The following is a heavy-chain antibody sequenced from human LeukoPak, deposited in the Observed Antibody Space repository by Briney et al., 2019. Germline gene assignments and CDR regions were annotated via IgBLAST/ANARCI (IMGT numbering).Heavy chain of an antibody. CDR1: GAPISSHY. CDR3: ARVLAIFGLDTTDFYMDV. D-gene: IGHD3/OR15-3a*01. J-gene: IGHJ6*03. CDR2: TSGSI. Sequence: SETLSLTCAVSGAPISSHYWSWIRQAPGKGLEWIGYTSGSISDNPSLKSRVAVSVDPSQNQVSLSLTSVTAADTAVYYCARVLAIFGLDTTDFYMDVWGKGTTVTVSS. V-gene: IGHV4-59*11.